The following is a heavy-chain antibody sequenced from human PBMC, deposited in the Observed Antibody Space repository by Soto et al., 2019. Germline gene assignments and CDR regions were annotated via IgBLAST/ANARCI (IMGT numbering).Heavy chain of an antibody. J-gene: IGHJ4*02. Sequence: QPGGSLRLSCAASGFTFSSYGMHWVRQAPGKGLEWVAVIWYDGSNKYYADSVKGRFTISRDNSKNTLYLQMNSLRAEDTAVYYCARALQYYYDSSGYSDYWGQGTLVTVSS. V-gene: IGHV3-33*01. CDR2: IWYDGSNK. CDR3: ARALQYYYDSSGYSDY. CDR1: GFTFSSYG. D-gene: IGHD3-22*01.